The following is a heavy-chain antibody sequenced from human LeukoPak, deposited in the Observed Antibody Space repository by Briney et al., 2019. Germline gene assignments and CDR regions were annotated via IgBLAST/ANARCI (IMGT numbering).Heavy chain of an antibody. V-gene: IGHV3-7*01. J-gene: IGHJ4*02. D-gene: IGHD5-24*01. CDR2: IKQDGSEK. CDR1: GFTFSSYW. Sequence: PGGSLRLSCAASGFTFSSYWMSWVRQAPGKGLERVANIKQDGSEKYYVDSVKGRFTISRDNAKNSLYLQMNSLRAEDTAVYYCARDPVEMATTFDYWGQGTLVTVSS. CDR3: ARDPVEMATTFDY.